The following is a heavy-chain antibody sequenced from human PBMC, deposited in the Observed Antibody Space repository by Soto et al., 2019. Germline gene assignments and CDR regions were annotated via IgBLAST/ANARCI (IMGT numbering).Heavy chain of an antibody. V-gene: IGHV4-31*03. CDR2: IYYSGST. CDR3: ARADGYSSGWLDITNWFDP. D-gene: IGHD6-19*01. CDR1: GGSISSGGYY. Sequence: SETLSLTCTVSGGSISSGGYYWSWIRQHPGKGPEWIGYIYYSGSTYYNPSLESRVTISVDTSKNQFSLKLSSVTAADTAVYYCARADGYSSGWLDITNWFDPWGQGTLVTVSS. J-gene: IGHJ5*02.